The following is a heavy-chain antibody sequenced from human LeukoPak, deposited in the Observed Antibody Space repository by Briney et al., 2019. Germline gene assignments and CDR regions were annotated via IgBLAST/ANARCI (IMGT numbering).Heavy chain of an antibody. CDR1: GFTFSSYN. CDR2: ITSSSYI. Sequence: GSLRLSCAASGFTFSSYNMNWVRQAPGKGLEWVSSITSSSYIYYADSVKGRFTISRDNAKNSLYLQMDSLRVEDTAGYYCARDPYSGNYGAYYYYYMDVWGKGTTVTVSS. V-gene: IGHV3-21*06. CDR3: ARDPYSGNYGAYYYYYMDV. D-gene: IGHD1-26*01. J-gene: IGHJ6*03.